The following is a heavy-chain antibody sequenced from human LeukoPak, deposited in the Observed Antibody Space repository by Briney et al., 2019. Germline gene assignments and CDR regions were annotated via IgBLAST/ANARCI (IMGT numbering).Heavy chain of an antibody. V-gene: IGHV1-8*01. J-gene: IGHJ6*02. Sequence: ASVKVSCKASGYTFTSYDINWVRQATGQGLEWMGWMNPNSGNTGYAQKFQGRVTMTRNTSISTGYMELSSLRSEDTAVYYCARTHSSGWYSVFYYYYGMDVWGQGTTVTVSS. CDR2: MNPNSGNT. CDR1: GYTFTSYD. CDR3: ARTHSSGWYSVFYYYYGMDV. D-gene: IGHD6-19*01.